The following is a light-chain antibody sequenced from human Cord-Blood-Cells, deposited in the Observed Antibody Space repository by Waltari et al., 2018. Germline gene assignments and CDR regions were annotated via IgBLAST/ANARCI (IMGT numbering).Light chain of an antibody. J-gene: IGLJ2*01. V-gene: IGLV6-57*01. CDR1: SGSIASNY. CDR3: QSYDSSNQVV. Sequence: NFMLTQPHSVSESPGKTVTISCTRSSGSIASNYVQWYQQRPGRSPTTEIYGHIQRPSGGPDRFSGSIDSSSNSASLTSSGLKTEDEADYYCQSYDSSNQVVFGGWTKLTVL. CDR2: GHI.